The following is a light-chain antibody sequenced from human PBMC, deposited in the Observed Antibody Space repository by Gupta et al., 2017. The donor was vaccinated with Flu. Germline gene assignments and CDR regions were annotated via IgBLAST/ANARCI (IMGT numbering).Light chain of an antibody. J-gene: IGLJ3*02. V-gene: IGLV6-57*03. CDR1: SGSIASNY. CDR2: EDN. CDR3: QSYDSSNHEV. Sequence: NFMLTQPHSVSESPGKTVTLSCTRSSGSIASNYVQWYQQRPGSAPTTVIYEDNQRPSGVPDRFSGSIDSSSNSASLTISGLKTEDEADYYCQSYDSSNHEVFGGGTKLTVL.